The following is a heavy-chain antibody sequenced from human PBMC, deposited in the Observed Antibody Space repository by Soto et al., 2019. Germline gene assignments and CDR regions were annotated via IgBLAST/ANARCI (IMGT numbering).Heavy chain of an antibody. D-gene: IGHD1-20*01. CDR3: ARISMGITGTTGGNWFDP. V-gene: IGHV4-4*02. Sequence: QVQLQESGPGLVKPSGTLSLTCAVSSGSISSSNWWSWVRQPPGKGLEWIGEIYHSGSTNYNPSLKSRVTISVDKATNQFSLKLSSVTAADTALYYCARISMGITGTTGGNWFDPWGQGTLVTVSS. CDR1: SGSISSSNW. CDR2: IYHSGST. J-gene: IGHJ5*02.